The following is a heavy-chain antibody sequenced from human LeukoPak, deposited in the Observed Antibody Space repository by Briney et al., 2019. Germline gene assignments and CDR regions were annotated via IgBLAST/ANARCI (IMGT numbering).Heavy chain of an antibody. J-gene: IGHJ6*03. CDR2: IYYSGST. CDR3: ARHASGWYYYYYYMDV. CDR1: GGSISSSSYY. V-gene: IGHV4-39*01. Sequence: PSETLSLTCTVSGGSISSSSYYWGWIRQPPGKGLEWIGSIYYSGSTYYNPSLKSRVTISVDTSKNQFSLKLSSVTAADTAVYYCARHASGWYYYYYYMDVWGKGTTVTISS. D-gene: IGHD6-19*01.